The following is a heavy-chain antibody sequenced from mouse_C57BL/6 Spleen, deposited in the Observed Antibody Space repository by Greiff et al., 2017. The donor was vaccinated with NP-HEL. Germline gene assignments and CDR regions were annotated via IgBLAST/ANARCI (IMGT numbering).Heavy chain of an antibody. CDR3: ARYYDYDAMDY. CDR1: GYTFTSYD. J-gene: IGHJ4*01. V-gene: IGHV1-85*01. CDR2: IYPRDGSS. Sequence: VKLMESGPELVKPGASVKLSCKASGYTFTSYDINWVKQRPGQGLEWIGWIYPRDGSSKYNEKFKGKATLTVDTSSSTAYMELHSLTSEDSAVYFCARYYDYDAMDYWGQGTSVTVSS. D-gene: IGHD1-1*02.